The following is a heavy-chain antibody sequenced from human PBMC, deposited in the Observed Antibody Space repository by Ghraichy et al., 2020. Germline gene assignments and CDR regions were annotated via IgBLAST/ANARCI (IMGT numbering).Heavy chain of an antibody. CDR2: IKQDGSEK. J-gene: IGHJ4*02. CDR1: GFTFSNNW. D-gene: IGHD3-22*01. Sequence: GGSLRLSCTASGFTFSNNWLGWVRQAPGKGLEWVANIKQDGSEKHHVGSVEGRFTISRANAKNSVYLQMNSLRAEGTAVYYCARAAYYYDRSDYWGRGTLVTVSS. CDR3: ARAAYYYDRSDY. V-gene: IGHV3-7*01.